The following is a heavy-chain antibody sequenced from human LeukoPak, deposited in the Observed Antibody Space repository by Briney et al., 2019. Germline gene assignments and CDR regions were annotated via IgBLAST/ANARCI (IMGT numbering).Heavy chain of an antibody. V-gene: IGHV4-39*07. D-gene: IGHD2-2*01. J-gene: IGHJ4*02. CDR3: ARGRGEYCSSTSCFYFDY. Sequence: SETLSLTCTVSGGSINSSSYYWGWIRQPPGKGLEWIGSIYYSGSTYYNPSLKSRVTISVDSSKNQFSLQLSSVTAADTAVYYCARGRGEYCSSTSCFYFDYWGQGTLVTVSS. CDR2: IYYSGST. CDR1: GGSINSSSYY.